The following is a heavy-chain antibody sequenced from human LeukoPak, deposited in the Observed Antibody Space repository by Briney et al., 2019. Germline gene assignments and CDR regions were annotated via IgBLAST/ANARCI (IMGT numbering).Heavy chain of an antibody. CDR3: AKDLNYYDSSDP. Sequence: GGSLRLSCAASGFTFSSYGMHWVRQAPGKGLEWVAFIRYDGSNKYYADSVKGRFTISRDNSKNTLYLQMNSLRAEDTAVYYCAKDLNYYDSSDPWGQGTLVTVSS. V-gene: IGHV3-30*02. D-gene: IGHD3-22*01. CDR2: IRYDGSNK. J-gene: IGHJ5*02. CDR1: GFTFSSYG.